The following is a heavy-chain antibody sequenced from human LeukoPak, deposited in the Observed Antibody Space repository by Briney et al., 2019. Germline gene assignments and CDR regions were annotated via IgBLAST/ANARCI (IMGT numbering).Heavy chain of an antibody. V-gene: IGHV4-30-2*01. D-gene: IGHD2-15*01. Sequence: SETLSLTCTVSGGSISSGGYYWSWIRQPPGKGLEWIGYIYHSGSTYYNPSLKSRVTISVDRSKNQFSLKLSSVTAADTAVYYCARSGGGYTSPFDYWGQGTLVTVSS. CDR2: IYHSGST. CDR1: GGSISSGGYY. CDR3: ARSGGGYTSPFDY. J-gene: IGHJ4*02.